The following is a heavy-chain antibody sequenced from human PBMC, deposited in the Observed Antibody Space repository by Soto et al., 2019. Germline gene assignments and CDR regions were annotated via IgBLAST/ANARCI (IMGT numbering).Heavy chain of an antibody. CDR1: GFTFRGSA. CDR3: TRRDDFCTYESHC. CDR2: IRSSANSFAT. J-gene: IGHJ4*02. V-gene: IGHV3-73*01. Sequence: PGGSLRLSCATSGFTFRGSAIHWVRLASGKGLEWVGRIRSSANSFATAYGASVEGRFTISRDDSKNTAYLQMNSLKTEDTAVYYCTRRDDFCTYESHCWGQGTQVTSPQ. D-gene: IGHD4-4*01.